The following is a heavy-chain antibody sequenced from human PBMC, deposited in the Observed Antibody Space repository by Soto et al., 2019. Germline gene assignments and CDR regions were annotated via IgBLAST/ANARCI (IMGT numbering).Heavy chain of an antibody. J-gene: IGHJ4*02. Sequence: SVKVSCKASGGTFSSYAISWVRQAPGQGLEWMGGIIPIFGTANYAQKFQGRVTITADESTSTAYMELSSLRSEDTAAYHCAPGTGTVVTATPFDYWGQGSLVTVSS. CDR2: IIPIFGTA. CDR3: APGTGTVVTATPFDY. V-gene: IGHV1-69*13. D-gene: IGHD2-15*01. CDR1: GGTFSSYA.